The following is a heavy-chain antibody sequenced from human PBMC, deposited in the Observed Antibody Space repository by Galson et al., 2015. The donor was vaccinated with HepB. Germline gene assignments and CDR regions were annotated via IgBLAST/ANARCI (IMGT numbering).Heavy chain of an antibody. CDR3: ARDSRLLWFGELVRKPYYYGMDV. Sequence: CAISGDSVSSNSAAWNWIRQSPSRGLEWLGRTYYRSKWYNDYAVSVKSRITINPDTSKNQFSLQLNSVTPEDTAVYYCARDSRLLWFGELVRKPYYYGMDVWGQGTTVTVSS. J-gene: IGHJ6*02. V-gene: IGHV6-1*01. CDR1: GDSVSSNSAA. D-gene: IGHD3-10*01. CDR2: TYYRSKWYN.